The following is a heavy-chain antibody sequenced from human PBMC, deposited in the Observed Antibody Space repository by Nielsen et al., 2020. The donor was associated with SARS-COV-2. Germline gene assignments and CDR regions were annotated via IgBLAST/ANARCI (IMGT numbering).Heavy chain of an antibody. J-gene: IGHJ4*02. V-gene: IGHV3-69-1*01. CDR2: ISYDTSI. CDR3: VRARGAPATLGY. Sequence: WIRQPPGKGLEWVSSISYDTSIYYAASMKGRFTISRDNARNSLYLLMNSLRAEDTAVYYCVRARGAPATLGYWGQGTLVTVSS. D-gene: IGHD3-16*01.